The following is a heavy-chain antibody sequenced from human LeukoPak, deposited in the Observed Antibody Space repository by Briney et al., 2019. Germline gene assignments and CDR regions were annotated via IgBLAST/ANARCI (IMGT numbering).Heavy chain of an antibody. CDR2: IIPIFGTA. V-gene: IGHV1-69*06. CDR3: ARRCSSTSCYAGRGPYYFDY. Sequence: SVKVSCKASGYTFTSYGISWVRQAPGQGLEWMGGIIPIFGTANYAQKFQGRVTITADKSTSTAYMELSSLRSEDTAVYYCARRCSSTSCYAGRGPYYFDYWGQGTLVTVSS. J-gene: IGHJ4*02. D-gene: IGHD2-2*01. CDR1: GYTFTSYG.